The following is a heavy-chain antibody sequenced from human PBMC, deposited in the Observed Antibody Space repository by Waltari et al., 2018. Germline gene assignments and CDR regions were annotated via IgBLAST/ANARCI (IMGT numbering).Heavy chain of an antibody. Sequence: DVKLLESGGGLIQPGGSLRLSCLASGFSFSTFEMSWVRQAPGRGLGGVSVFSKGGDIAYYADSVKGRFTISRDNSKKTLFLEMNSRRVEDTARYYCVKGGWLDDWGQGTLVTVSS. CDR2: FSKGGDIA. CDR3: VKGGWLDD. CDR1: GFSFSTFE. V-gene: IGHV3-23*01. J-gene: IGHJ5*02.